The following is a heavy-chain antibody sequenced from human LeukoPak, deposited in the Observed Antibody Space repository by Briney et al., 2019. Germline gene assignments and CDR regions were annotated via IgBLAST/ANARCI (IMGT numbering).Heavy chain of an antibody. Sequence: GGSLRLSCAASGFTFSSYAMHWVRQAPGKGLEWVAVISYDGSNKYYADSVKGRFTISRDNSKNTLYLQMNSLRTEDTAVYYCARDPGYSSSCFDYWGQGTLVTVSS. CDR2: ISYDGSNK. D-gene: IGHD6-13*01. CDR3: ARDPGYSSSCFDY. V-gene: IGHV3-30*04. CDR1: GFTFSSYA. J-gene: IGHJ4*02.